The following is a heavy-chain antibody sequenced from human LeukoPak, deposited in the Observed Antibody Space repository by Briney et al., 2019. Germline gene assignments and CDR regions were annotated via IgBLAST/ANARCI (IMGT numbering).Heavy chain of an antibody. CDR2: IYSSGST. J-gene: IGHJ3*02. V-gene: IGHV4-4*08. CDR1: GCSITGYH. Sequence: SETLSLTCTVSGCSITGYHWSWIRQPPGKGLEWIGYIYSSGSTEYKPSLKSRAIISADTPKNQFSLKLTSVTAADTAIYYCARRNDFDIWGQGTMVTVSS. CDR3: ARRNDFDI.